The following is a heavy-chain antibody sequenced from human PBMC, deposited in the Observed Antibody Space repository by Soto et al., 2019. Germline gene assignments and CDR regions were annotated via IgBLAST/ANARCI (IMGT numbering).Heavy chain of an antibody. D-gene: IGHD2-15*01. CDR1: GGSISSSSYY. Sequence: SETLSLTCTVSGGSISSSSYYWGWIRQPPGKALEWIGSIYYSGSTYYNPSLKSRVTISVDTSKNQFSLKLSSVTAADTAVYYCARRPKTRVVAFDIWGQGTMVTVSS. V-gene: IGHV4-39*01. J-gene: IGHJ3*02. CDR3: ARRPKTRVVAFDI. CDR2: IYYSGST.